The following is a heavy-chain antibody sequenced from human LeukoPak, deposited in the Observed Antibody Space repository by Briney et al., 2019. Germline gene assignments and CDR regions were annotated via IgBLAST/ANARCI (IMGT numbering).Heavy chain of an antibody. J-gene: IGHJ4*02. Sequence: GEPLKISCKGSGYTFTNYWIGWVRQMPGKGLEWMGIIYSGGSDTRYSPSFQGQVTISVDKSISTAYLQWTSLKASDTAIYYCARHSLGYCSGGNCYPDYWGQGTLVTVSS. D-gene: IGHD2-15*01. CDR3: ARHSLGYCSGGNCYPDY. CDR1: GYTFTNYW. V-gene: IGHV5-51*01. CDR2: IYSGGSDT.